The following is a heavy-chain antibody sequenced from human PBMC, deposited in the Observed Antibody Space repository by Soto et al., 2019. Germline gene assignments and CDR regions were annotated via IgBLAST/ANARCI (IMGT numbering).Heavy chain of an antibody. CDR3: AKDICSGWCGTDAFDI. V-gene: IGHV3-23*01. CDR2: ISGSGGST. D-gene: IGHD6-19*01. Sequence: GGSLRLSCAASGFTFSSYAMSWVRQAPGKGLEWVSAISGSGGSTYYADSVKGRFTISRDNSKNTLYLQMNSLRAEDTAVYYCAKDICSGWCGTDAFDIWGQGTMVTVSS. J-gene: IGHJ3*02. CDR1: GFTFSSYA.